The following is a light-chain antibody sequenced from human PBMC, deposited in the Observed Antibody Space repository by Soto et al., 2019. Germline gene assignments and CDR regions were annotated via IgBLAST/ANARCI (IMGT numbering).Light chain of an antibody. CDR2: GAS. CDR1: QSVSAN. V-gene: IGKV3-15*01. CDR3: QQHDNWPRT. J-gene: IGKJ1*01. Sequence: EIVMTQSPATLSVSPGERATLPCRASQSVSANLAWYQQKPGQAPRLLIYGASTRATGIPARFSGSGSGTDFTLTISSLQSEDVAVYYCQQHDNWPRTFGQGTKVEIK.